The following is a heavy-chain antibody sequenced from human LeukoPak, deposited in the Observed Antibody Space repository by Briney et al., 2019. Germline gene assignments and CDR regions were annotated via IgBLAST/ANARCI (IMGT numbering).Heavy chain of an antibody. Sequence: SETLSLTCTVSGGSISSYYWSWIRQPPGKGLELIWDIYYSGSTNYNPSLKRRVTISVDTSKNQFSLKLSVVTAADTAVYYGARATDSGWYEFDYWGQGTLVTVSS. CDR2: IYYSGST. J-gene: IGHJ4*02. V-gene: IGHV4-59*01. CDR3: ARATDSGWYEFDY. CDR1: GGSISSYY. D-gene: IGHD6-19*01.